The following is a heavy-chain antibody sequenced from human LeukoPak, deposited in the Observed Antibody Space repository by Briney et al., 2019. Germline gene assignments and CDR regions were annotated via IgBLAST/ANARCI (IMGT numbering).Heavy chain of an antibody. J-gene: IGHJ5*02. CDR2: IYYSGST. D-gene: IGHD6-13*01. CDR1: GGSISSSSYY. V-gene: IGHV4-39*07. Sequence: SETLSLTCTVSGGSISSSSYYWGWIRQPPGKGLEWIGSIYYSGSTYYNPSLKSRVTISVDTSKNQFSLKLSSVTAADTAVYYCASALAIAAAAFHRFDPWGQGTLVTVSS. CDR3: ASALAIAAAAFHRFDP.